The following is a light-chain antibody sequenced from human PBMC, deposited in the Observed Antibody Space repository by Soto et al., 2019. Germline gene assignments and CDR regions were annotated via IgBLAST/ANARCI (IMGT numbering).Light chain of an antibody. V-gene: IGLV1-51*01. CDR3: GTWDSTLSGV. CDR1: SSNIGNNY. Sequence: QSVLTQPPSVSAAPGQKVTIYCSGSSSNIGNNYVSWYQHLPGAAPKLLIYDNDKRSSGIPDRFSGSKSGTSATLDITGLQTGDEADYYCGTWDSTLSGVFGTGTKVTVL. CDR2: DND. J-gene: IGLJ1*01.